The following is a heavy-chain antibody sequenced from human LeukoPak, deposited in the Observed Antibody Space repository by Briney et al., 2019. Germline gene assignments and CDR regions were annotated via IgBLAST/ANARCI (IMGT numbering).Heavy chain of an antibody. CDR3: ARLLLWFGELPDY. Sequence: ASVKVSCKASGGTFSSYAISWVRQAPGQGLEWMGRIIPILGIANYAQKFQSRVTITADKSTSTAYMELSSLRSEDTAVYYCARLLLWFGELPDYWGQGTLVTVSS. D-gene: IGHD3-10*01. V-gene: IGHV1-69*04. J-gene: IGHJ4*02. CDR1: GGTFSSYA. CDR2: IIPILGIA.